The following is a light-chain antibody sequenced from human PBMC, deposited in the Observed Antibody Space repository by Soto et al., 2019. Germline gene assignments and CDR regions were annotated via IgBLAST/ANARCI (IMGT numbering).Light chain of an antibody. CDR3: SSYAGSNIYV. CDR1: SSDVGAFNY. V-gene: IGLV2-8*01. Sequence: QSVLTQPSSASGSPGQSVTITCPGTSSDVGAFNYVSWYQQHPGKAPKLIIFEINKRPSGVPDRFSGSKSGNTASLTVSGLQAEDEAEYYCSSYAGSNIYVFGGGTKVTVL. CDR2: EIN. J-gene: IGLJ1*01.